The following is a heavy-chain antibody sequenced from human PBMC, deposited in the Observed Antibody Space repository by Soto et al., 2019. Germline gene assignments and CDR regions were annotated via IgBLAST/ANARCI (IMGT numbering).Heavy chain of an antibody. V-gene: IGHV3-7*01. J-gene: IGHJ4*02. D-gene: IGHD6-19*01. CDR1: GFTFSSYW. Sequence: GGSLRLSCAASGFTFSSYWMSWVRQAPGKGLEWVANIKQDGSEKYYVDSVKGRFTISRDNAKNSLYLQMNSLRAEDTAVYYCARYSGGWYWGFDYWGQGTLVTVSS. CDR3: ARYSGGWYWGFDY. CDR2: IKQDGSEK.